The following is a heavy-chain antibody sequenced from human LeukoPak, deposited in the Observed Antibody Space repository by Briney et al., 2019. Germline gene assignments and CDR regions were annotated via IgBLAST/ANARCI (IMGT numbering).Heavy chain of an antibody. D-gene: IGHD5-18*01. CDR2: IYSGGST. CDR1: GFTVSSYY. J-gene: IGHJ4*02. V-gene: IGHV3-53*01. CDR3: ARVYTAMAHFDY. Sequence: GGSLRLSCAASGFTVSSYYRSWVRQAPGKGLEWVAVIYSGGSTYYADSVKGRFTISRDNSKNTLYLQMNSLRAEDTAVYYCARVYTAMAHFDYWGQGTLVTVSS.